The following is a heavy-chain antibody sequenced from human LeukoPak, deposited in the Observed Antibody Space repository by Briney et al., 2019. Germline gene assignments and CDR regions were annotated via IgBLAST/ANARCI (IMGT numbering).Heavy chain of an antibody. CDR1: AFTFSTYA. D-gene: IGHD6-19*01. J-gene: IGHJ4*02. Sequence: GGSLRLSCAASAFTFSTYAMSWVRQAPGKGLEWVSVITGGGVNTFYADSVKGRFTISRDNAKNTLYLQMNSLRAEDTAVYYCARERSGWLFDYWGQGTLVTVSS. CDR2: ITGGGVNT. V-gene: IGHV3-23*01. CDR3: ARERSGWLFDY.